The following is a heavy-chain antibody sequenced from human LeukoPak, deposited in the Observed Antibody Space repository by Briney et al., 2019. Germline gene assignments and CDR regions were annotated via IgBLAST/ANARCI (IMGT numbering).Heavy chain of an antibody. J-gene: IGHJ4*02. CDR1: GFTFSSFA. Sequence: GGSLRLSCAASGFTFSSFAMTWVRQAPEKGLEWVSVINTGGGTTDYADSVKGRFTISRDNSKNTLYLQMNSLRAEDTAVYYCAKGSGRYVWGQGTLVTVSS. D-gene: IGHD6-19*01. CDR3: AKGSGRYV. CDR2: INTGGGTT. V-gene: IGHV3-23*01.